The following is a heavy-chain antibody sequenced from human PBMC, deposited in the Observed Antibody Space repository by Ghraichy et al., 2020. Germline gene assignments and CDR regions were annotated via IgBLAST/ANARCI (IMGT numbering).Heavy chain of an antibody. D-gene: IGHD6-13*01. V-gene: IGHV1-18*04. J-gene: IGHJ1*01. CDR1: GYTFTNYG. Sequence: ASVKVSCKASGYTFTNYGINWVRQAPGQGLEWMGWISTYSGNSKYAQNLQDRVTMSTDTSTSTAYMELRSLRSDDTAVFYCARDQEAWGSSAEYFQPWGKGTLGTVSS. CDR2: ISTYSGNS. CDR3: ARDQEAWGSSAEYFQP.